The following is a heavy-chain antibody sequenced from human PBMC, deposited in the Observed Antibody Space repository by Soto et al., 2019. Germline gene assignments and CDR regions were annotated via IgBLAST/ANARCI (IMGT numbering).Heavy chain of an antibody. D-gene: IGHD6-19*01. V-gene: IGHV3-23*01. CDR3: AGKWGSGWSENNWFDP. J-gene: IGHJ5*02. Sequence: GGSLRLSCAASGFTFSSYAMSWVRQAPGKGLEWVSAISGSGGSTYYADSVKGRFTNSRDNSKNTLYLQMNSLRAEDTAVYYCAGKWGSGWSENNWFDPWGQGTLVTVSS. CDR1: GFTFSSYA. CDR2: ISGSGGST.